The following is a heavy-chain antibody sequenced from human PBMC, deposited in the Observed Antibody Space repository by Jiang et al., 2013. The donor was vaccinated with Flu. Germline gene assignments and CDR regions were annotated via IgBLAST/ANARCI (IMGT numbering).Heavy chain of an antibody. V-gene: IGHV4-34*01. J-gene: IGHJ6*02. Sequence: LLKPSETLSLTCAVDGGSFSGYYWSWIRQPPGKGLEWIGEINDVGTTNYNASLRSRLTIVVDTSKNQFSLNLSSVTAADTAVYYCAREFVVAVTGMAIGRAMDVWGQGTTVTVSS. CDR2: INDVGTT. CDR1: GGSFSGYY. CDR3: AREFVVAVTGMAIGRAMDV. D-gene: IGHD2-15*01.